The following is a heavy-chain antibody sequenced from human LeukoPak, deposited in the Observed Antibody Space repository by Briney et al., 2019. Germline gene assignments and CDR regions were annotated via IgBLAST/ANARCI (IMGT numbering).Heavy chain of an antibody. CDR2: IDVSGTAI. V-gene: IGHV3-48*03. D-gene: IGHD6-13*01. J-gene: IGHJ6*02. CDR1: GFTLSTYE. CDR3: ARDKSSRPYYYYGMDV. Sequence: GGSLRLSCAASGFTLSTYEIIWVRQAPGKGLEWVSHIDVSGTAIYFADSVKGRFTISRDNSKNTLYLQMNSLRAEDTAVYYCARDKSSRPYYYYGMDVWGQGTTVTVSS.